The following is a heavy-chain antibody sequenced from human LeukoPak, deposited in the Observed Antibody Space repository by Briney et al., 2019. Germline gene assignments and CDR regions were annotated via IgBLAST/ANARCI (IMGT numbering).Heavy chain of an antibody. D-gene: IGHD6-13*01. CDR3: ARDLAAEGAFDI. CDR1: GFTFSSYS. Sequence: PGGSLRLSCAASGFTFSSYSMDWVRQAPGKGLEWVSSISSSSSYIYYADSVKGRFTISRDNAKNSLYLQMNSLRAEDTAVYYCARDLAAEGAFDIWGQGTMVTVSS. CDR2: ISSSSSYI. J-gene: IGHJ3*02. V-gene: IGHV3-21*01.